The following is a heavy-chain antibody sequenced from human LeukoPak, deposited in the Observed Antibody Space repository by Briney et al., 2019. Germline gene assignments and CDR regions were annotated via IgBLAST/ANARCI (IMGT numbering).Heavy chain of an antibody. CDR3: ARVHIVTGTYFDS. D-gene: IGHD3-10*01. Sequence: SSETLSLTCTISGNSMSGYSWSWLRQPAGKESEWIGRIYTSYFTEYNLSLDGRVTMSIDTSKNQFSLMLDSVTAADTAIYYCARVHIVTGTYFDSWGQGALVTVSS. CDR2: IYTSYFT. V-gene: IGHV4-4*07. CDR1: GNSMSGYS. J-gene: IGHJ4*02.